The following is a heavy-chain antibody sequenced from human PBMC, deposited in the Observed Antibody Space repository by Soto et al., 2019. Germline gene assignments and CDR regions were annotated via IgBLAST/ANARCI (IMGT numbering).Heavy chain of an antibody. D-gene: IGHD6-25*01. Sequence: SETLSLTCTVSGGSIYNYYWSWIRQPPGKGLEWIGYIYYSGSTNFNPSLKSRLTMSVDTSKNQFSLTLSSVTAADTAVYYCARERIAAVWGQGTTITVSS. CDR2: IYYSGST. CDR3: ARERIAAV. J-gene: IGHJ6*02. CDR1: GGSIYNYY. V-gene: IGHV4-59*01.